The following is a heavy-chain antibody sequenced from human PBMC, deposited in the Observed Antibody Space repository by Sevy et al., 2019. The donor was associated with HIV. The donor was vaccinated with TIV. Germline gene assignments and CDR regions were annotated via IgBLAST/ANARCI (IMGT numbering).Heavy chain of an antibody. CDR3: ARDAYSSSWYYYYGMDV. CDR2: IYYSGST. D-gene: IGHD6-13*01. CDR1: GGSISSYY. V-gene: IGHV4-59*13. Sequence: SETLSLTCTVSGGSISSYYWSWIRQPPGKGLEWIGYIYYSGSTNYNPSLKSRVTISVDTSKNQSSLKLSSVTAADTAVYYCARDAYSSSWYYYYGMDVWGQGTTVTVSS. J-gene: IGHJ6*02.